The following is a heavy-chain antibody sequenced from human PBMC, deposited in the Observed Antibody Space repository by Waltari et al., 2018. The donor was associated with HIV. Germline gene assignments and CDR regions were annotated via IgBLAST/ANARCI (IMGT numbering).Heavy chain of an antibody. CDR3: ARRGVLTYYYTMDV. Sequence: QVQLVESGGGVVQPGRSLRLSCAASGFPFISHGMHWVRQAPGKGLEWVAVIWYDGSNKYYADAVKGRFSISRDNSKNTLYLQMNSLRAEDTAVYFCARRGVLTYYYTMDVWGQGTTVTVSS. CDR2: IWYDGSNK. D-gene: IGHD3-10*01. J-gene: IGHJ6*02. V-gene: IGHV3-33*01. CDR1: GFPFISHG.